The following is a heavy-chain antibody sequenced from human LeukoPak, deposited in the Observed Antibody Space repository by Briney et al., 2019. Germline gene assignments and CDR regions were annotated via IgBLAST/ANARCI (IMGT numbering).Heavy chain of an antibody. CDR2: ISVYDSNT. V-gene: IGHV1-18*01. D-gene: IGHD3-22*01. Sequence: ASVKVSYKPSGYTVTKYGISWVRQAPGQGPEWMGCISVYDSNTNYAQKLQDRLTLTTDTSTDTAHMELRSLRSDDTAFYYCVRARGDRSGYYRYWGQGTLVTVSS. CDR1: GYTVTKYG. J-gene: IGHJ4*02. CDR3: VRARGDRSGYYRY.